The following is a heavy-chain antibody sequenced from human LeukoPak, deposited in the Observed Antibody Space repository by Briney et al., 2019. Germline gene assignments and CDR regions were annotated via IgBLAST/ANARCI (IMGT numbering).Heavy chain of an antibody. J-gene: IGHJ6*02. V-gene: IGHV4-30-2*01. D-gene: IGHD2-2*01. CDR2: MFHNGST. CDR1: GGSFSSGGFS. CDR3: GRETIGYCSGTTCSLGMDV. Sequence: PSETLSLTCAVSGGSFSSGGFSWSWIRQPPGKGLEWIGYMFHNGSTHYSPSLQRRVTISVDRFKNQFSLRLRSVTAADTAVYYCGRETIGYCSGTTCSLGMDVWGQGTTVTVSS.